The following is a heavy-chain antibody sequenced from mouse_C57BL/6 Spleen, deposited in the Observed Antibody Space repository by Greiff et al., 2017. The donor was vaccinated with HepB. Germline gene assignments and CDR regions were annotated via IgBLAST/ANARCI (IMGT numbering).Heavy chain of an antibody. CDR3: ARRYGSSYRAMDY. Sequence: QVQLQQSGAELLKPGASVKLSCTATGYTFTGYWIEWVKQRPGHGLEWIGEILPGSGSTNNNEKFQGKATFNADTASNTAYMQLSSLTTEDSAIYYCARRYGSSYRAMDYWGQGTSVTVSS. CDR2: ILPGSGST. V-gene: IGHV1-9*01. CDR1: GYTFTGYW. D-gene: IGHD1-1*01. J-gene: IGHJ4*01.